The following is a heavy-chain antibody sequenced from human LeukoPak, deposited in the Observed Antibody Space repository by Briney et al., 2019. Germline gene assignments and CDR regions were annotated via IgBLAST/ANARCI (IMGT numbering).Heavy chain of an antibody. J-gene: IGHJ4*02. CDR1: GGSFSGYY. Sequence: KPSETLSLTCAVYGGSFSGYYWSWIRQPPGKGLEWIGEINHSGSTNYNPSLKSRDTISVDTSKNQFSLKLSSVTAADTAVYYCARPYSSGWYPDPLYYWGQGTLVTVSS. CDR3: ARPYSSGWYPDPLYY. CDR2: INHSGST. D-gene: IGHD6-19*01. V-gene: IGHV4-34*01.